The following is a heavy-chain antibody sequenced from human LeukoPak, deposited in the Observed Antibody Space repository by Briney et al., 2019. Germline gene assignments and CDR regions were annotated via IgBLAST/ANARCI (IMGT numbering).Heavy chain of an antibody. D-gene: IGHD2-2*01. V-gene: IGHV3-21*01. CDR3: VRDVGGYCSSTSCYDTATFDY. CDR2: ISSSSSYI. J-gene: IGHJ4*02. Sequence: GGSLRLSCAASGFTFSSYSMNCVRQAPGKGLEWVSSISSSSSYIYYADSVKGRFTISRDNAKNSLYLQMNSLRAEDTAVYYCVRDVGGYCSSTSCYDTATFDYWGQGTLVTVSS. CDR1: GFTFSSYS.